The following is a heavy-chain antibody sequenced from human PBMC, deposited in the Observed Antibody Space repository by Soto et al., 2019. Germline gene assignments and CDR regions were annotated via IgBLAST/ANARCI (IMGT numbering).Heavy chain of an antibody. Sequence: QVQLLQSGAEVKRPGSSVKVSCEASGGTFSSLGFTWVRQAPGQGLEWMGGIIPISGRTTFAQKFQGRVTVTADESTRATYMELTTLTSDDTAMYYCATRGTQGRWLEFGDYWGQGTLVTVSS. CDR1: GGTFSSLG. V-gene: IGHV1-69*01. CDR3: ATRGTQGRWLEFGDY. D-gene: IGHD5-12*01. J-gene: IGHJ4*02. CDR2: IIPISGRT.